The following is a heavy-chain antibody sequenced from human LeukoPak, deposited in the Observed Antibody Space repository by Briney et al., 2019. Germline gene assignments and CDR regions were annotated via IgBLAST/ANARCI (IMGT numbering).Heavy chain of an antibody. V-gene: IGHV3-48*01. CDR3: ARKYCSTTSCLFDN. CDR2: ISTSTRTI. CDR1: GFTFNPYS. Sequence: GGSLRLSCAASGFTFNPYSMNWVRQAPGHGLESVSYISTSTRTIYYADSVKGRFTISRDKAKDSLYLQMNSLRAEDTAVYYFARKYCSTTSCLFDNWGQGTLVTVSS. D-gene: IGHD2-2*01. J-gene: IGHJ4*02.